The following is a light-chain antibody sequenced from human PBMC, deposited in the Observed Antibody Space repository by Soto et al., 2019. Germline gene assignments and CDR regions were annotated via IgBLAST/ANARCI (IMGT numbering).Light chain of an antibody. CDR2: DVS. V-gene: IGLV2-14*03. CDR3: SSYTRSSTLR. J-gene: IGLJ1*01. CDR1: SSDVGDYNY. Sequence: QSALAQPASVSGSPGQSITISCTGTSSDVGDYNYVSWYQQHPGKAPKLMIYDVSHRPSEVSNRFSGSKSGNTASLTISGLQAEDEADYYCSSYTRSSTLRFGTGTKVTVL.